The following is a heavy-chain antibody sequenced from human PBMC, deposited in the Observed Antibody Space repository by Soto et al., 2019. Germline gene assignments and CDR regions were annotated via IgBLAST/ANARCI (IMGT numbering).Heavy chain of an antibody. CDR2: MKSNADGGTA. Sequence: PGGSLRLSCAVSGFTFSKAWMNWVRQAPGKGLEWVGRMKSNADGGTADYAAPMKGRFTISRDDSKNTLYLQMNSLKTEDTAVYYCTTAMVRGVNVQDVDYWGQGALVTVSS. V-gene: IGHV3-15*07. D-gene: IGHD3-10*01. CDR1: GFTFSKAW. CDR3: TTAMVRGVNVQDVDY. J-gene: IGHJ4*02.